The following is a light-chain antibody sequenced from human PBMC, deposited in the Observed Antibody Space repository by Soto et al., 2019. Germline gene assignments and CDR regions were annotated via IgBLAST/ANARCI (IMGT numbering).Light chain of an antibody. V-gene: IGKV3-15*01. Sequence: ETVMTQSPATLSVSPGERATLSCRASQSVGSSLAWYQQKPGQAPRLLIYYISTRATGVPARFSGSGSGTEFTLTISTLQSEDFAVYYCQQYKNWWTFGQGTKVEI. CDR3: QQYKNWWT. CDR2: YIS. J-gene: IGKJ1*01. CDR1: QSVGSS.